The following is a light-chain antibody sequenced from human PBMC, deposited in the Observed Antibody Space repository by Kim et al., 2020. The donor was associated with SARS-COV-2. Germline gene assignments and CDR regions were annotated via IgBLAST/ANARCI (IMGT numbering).Light chain of an antibody. CDR3: QQYDNLPIT. J-gene: IGKJ5*01. V-gene: IGKV1-33*01. CDR2: DAS. CDR1: QDISNY. Sequence: SASVGDRVTITCQASQDISNYLNWYQQKPGKAPKLLIYDASNLETGVPSRFSGSGSGIDFTFTISSLQPEDIATYYCQQYDNLPITFGQGTRLGLN.